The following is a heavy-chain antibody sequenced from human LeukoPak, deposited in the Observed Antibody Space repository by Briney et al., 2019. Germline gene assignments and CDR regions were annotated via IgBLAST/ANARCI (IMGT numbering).Heavy chain of an antibody. CDR1: GGSISSSSYY. CDR2: IYYSWST. J-gene: IGHJ3*02. CDR3: ATDRAMTYCGGDCYPDAFDI. Sequence: SETLSLTCTVSGGSISSSSYYWGWIRQPPGKGLEWIGSIYYSWSTYYNPSLKSRVTISVDTSKNQFSLKLSSVTAADTAVYYCATDRAMTYCGGDCYPDAFDIWGQGTMVTVSS. V-gene: IGHV4-39*01. D-gene: IGHD2-21*02.